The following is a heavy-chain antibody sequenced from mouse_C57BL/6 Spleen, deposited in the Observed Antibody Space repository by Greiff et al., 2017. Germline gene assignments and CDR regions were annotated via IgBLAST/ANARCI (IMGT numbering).Heavy chain of an antibody. V-gene: IGHV5-16*01. Sequence: EVKLVESEGGLVQPGSSMKLSCTASGFTFSDYYMAWVRQVPEKGLEWVANINYDGSSTYYLDSLKSRFIISRDNAKNILYLQMSSLKSEDTATYYCARDRTGSFYFDYWGQGTTRTVSS. CDR1: GFTFSDYY. CDR2: INYDGSST. D-gene: IGHD4-1*01. CDR3: ARDRTGSFYFDY. J-gene: IGHJ2*01.